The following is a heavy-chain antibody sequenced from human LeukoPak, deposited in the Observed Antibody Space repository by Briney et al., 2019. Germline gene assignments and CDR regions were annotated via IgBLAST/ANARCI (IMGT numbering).Heavy chain of an antibody. Sequence: ASVKVSCKASGYTFTSYYMHWVRQAPGQGLEWMGIINPSGGSASYTQKFQGRVTMTRDTSTSTVYMELSSLRSEDTAVYYCAREGFPPKISDFWSGLGPYYYYGMDVWGQGTTVTVSS. CDR3: AREGFPPKISDFWSGLGPYYYYGMDV. J-gene: IGHJ6*02. V-gene: IGHV1-46*01. D-gene: IGHD3-3*01. CDR1: GYTFTSYY. CDR2: INPSGGSA.